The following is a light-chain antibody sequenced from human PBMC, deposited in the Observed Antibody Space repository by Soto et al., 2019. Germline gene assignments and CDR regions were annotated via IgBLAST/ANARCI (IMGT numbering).Light chain of an antibody. CDR3: QQYSSPPLT. V-gene: IGKV3-20*01. CDR1: QSVSSSY. Sequence: EIVLTQSPGTLSLSPGDRATLSCRASQSVSSSYLAWYQQKPGQATRLLIYGSSSRATGIPDRFGGSGSGTYFILTNSRLEPEDFAVYYCQQYSSPPLTFGGGTKVEIK. J-gene: IGKJ4*01. CDR2: GSS.